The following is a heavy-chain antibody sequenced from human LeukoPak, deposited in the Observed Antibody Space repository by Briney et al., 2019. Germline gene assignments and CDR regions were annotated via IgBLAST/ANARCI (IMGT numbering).Heavy chain of an antibody. V-gene: IGHV3-30*04. J-gene: IGHJ4*02. Sequence: GGSLRLSCAASGFTFSSYAMHRVRQAPGKGLEWVAVISYDGSNKYYADSVKGRFTISRDNSKNTLYLQMNSLRAEDTAVYYCARDLISNIAAAGTGGYWGQGTLVTVSS. CDR1: GFTFSSYA. CDR3: ARDLISNIAAAGTGGY. D-gene: IGHD6-13*01. CDR2: ISYDGSNK.